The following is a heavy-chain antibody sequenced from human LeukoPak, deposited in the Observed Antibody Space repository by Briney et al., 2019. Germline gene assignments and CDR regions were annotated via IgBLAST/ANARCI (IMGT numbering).Heavy chain of an antibody. CDR3: AKDNIVVVPAAGGFDY. V-gene: IGHV3-23*01. CDR1: GFTFSSHA. D-gene: IGHD2-2*01. J-gene: IGHJ4*02. Sequence: PGGSLRLSCAASGFTFSSHAMSWVRQAPGKGLERVSAISGSGGSTYYADSVKGRFTISRDNSKNTLYLQMNSLRAEDTAVYYCAKDNIVVVPAAGGFDYWGQGTLVTVSS. CDR2: ISGSGGST.